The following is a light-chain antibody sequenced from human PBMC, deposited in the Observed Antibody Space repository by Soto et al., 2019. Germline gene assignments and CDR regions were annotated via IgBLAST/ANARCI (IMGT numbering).Light chain of an antibody. CDR1: SSDVGGYNF. Sequence: QSVLTQPPSASGSPGQSVTISCTGTSSDVGGYNFVSWYQQHPGKAPKLMIYEVSKRPSGVPDRFSGSKSGNTASLTVSGLQADDEADYYGTSYSGSNIPVVFGGGTKVTVL. J-gene: IGLJ2*01. CDR3: TSYSGSNIPVV. CDR2: EVS. V-gene: IGLV2-8*01.